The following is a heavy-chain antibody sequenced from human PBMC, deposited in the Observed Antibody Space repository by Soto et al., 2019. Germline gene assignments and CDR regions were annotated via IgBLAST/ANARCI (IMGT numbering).Heavy chain of an antibody. J-gene: IGHJ4*02. D-gene: IGHD6-19*01. V-gene: IGHV4-59*08. CDR2: IYYSGST. CDR3: ARSYSRGWDGAGVFDY. Sequence: QVQLQESGPGLVKPSETLSLTCTVSGGSISSYYWSWIRQPPGKGLEWIGYIYYSGSTNYNPSLKSRVTISVDTSKNQFSLKLSSVTAADTAVYYCARSYSRGWDGAGVFDYWGQGTLVTVSS. CDR1: GGSISSYY.